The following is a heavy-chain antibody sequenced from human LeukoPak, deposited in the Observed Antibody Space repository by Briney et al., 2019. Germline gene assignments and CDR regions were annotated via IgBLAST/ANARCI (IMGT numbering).Heavy chain of an antibody. CDR1: GGSVSSGSYY. CDR3: ARAADYCNYGMDI. CDR2: IYYSGST. Sequence: SETLSLTCTVSGGSVSSGSYYWSWIRQPPGKGLEWIGYIYYSGSTNYNPSLKSRVTISVDTSKNQFSLKLSSVTAADTAVYYCARAADYCNYGMDIWGQGTTVTVSS. V-gene: IGHV4-61*01. J-gene: IGHJ6*02.